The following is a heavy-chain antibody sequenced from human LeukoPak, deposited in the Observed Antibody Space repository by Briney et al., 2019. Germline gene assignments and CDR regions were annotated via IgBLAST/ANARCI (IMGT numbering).Heavy chain of an antibody. CDR3: ARLDDSSGYYPY. CDR2: IYYSGST. J-gene: IGHJ4*02. D-gene: IGHD3-22*01. CDR1: GGSISSSSYY. Sequence: SETLSLTCTVSGGSISSSSYYWGWIRQPPGKGLEWIGSIYYSGSTYYNPSLKSRVTISVDTSKNQFSLKLSSVTAADTAVYYCARLDDSSGYYPYWGQGTLVTVSS. V-gene: IGHV4-39*07.